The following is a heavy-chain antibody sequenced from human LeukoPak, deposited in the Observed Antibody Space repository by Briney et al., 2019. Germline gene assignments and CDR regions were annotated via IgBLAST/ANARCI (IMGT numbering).Heavy chain of an antibody. V-gene: IGHV1-2*02. CDR2: INPSSGGT. CDR1: GYTFTGYY. D-gene: IGHD3-22*01. Sequence: ASVKVSCKASGYTFTGYYMHWVRQAPGQGLEWMGWINPSSGGTNYAQKFQGRVTMTRDTSISTAYMELSRLRSDDTAVYYCARVAPGNYYDSSGYPWYYYYYMDVWGKGTTVTVSS. J-gene: IGHJ6*03. CDR3: ARVAPGNYYDSSGYPWYYYYYMDV.